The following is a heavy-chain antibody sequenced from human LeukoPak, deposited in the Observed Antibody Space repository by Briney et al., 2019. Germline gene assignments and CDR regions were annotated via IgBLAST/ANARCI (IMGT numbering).Heavy chain of an antibody. CDR3: AKGREVATITDFDY. J-gene: IGHJ4*02. V-gene: IGHV3-21*04. Sequence: GGSLRLSCAASGFTFSSYSMNWVRQAPGKGLEWVSSISSSSSYIYYADSVKGRFTISRDNAKNPLYLQMNSLGAEDTAVYYCAKGREVATITDFDYWGQGTLVTVSS. CDR1: GFTFSSYS. CDR2: ISSSSSYI. D-gene: IGHD5-24*01.